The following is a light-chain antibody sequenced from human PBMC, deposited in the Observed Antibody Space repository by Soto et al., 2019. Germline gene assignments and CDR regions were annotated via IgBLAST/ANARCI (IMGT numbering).Light chain of an antibody. CDR2: KTS. CDR3: QQSYFYWT. J-gene: IGKJ1*01. CDR1: QTIGDW. V-gene: IGKV1-5*03. Sequence: DIQMTQSPSTLPASVGDRVTITCRASQTIGDWLAWYQQKPGKVPKLLIYKTSTLEGGVPSRISGSGSGTEFTLTISSVQPDYFATYYCQQSYFYWTFGQGTKVEIK.